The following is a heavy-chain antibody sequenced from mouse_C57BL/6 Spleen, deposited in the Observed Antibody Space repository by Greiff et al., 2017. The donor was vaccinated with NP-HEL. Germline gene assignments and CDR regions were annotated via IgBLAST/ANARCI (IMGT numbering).Heavy chain of an antibody. CDR3: TRRGWLLPLAY. V-gene: IGHV1-15*01. CDR2: IDPETGGT. D-gene: IGHD2-3*01. J-gene: IGHJ3*01. Sequence: QVQLQQSGAELVRPGASVTLSCKASGYTFTDYEMHWVKQTPVHGLEWIGAIDPETGGTAYNQKFKGKAILTADKSSSTAYMELRSLTSEDSAVYYCTRRGWLLPLAYWGQGTLVTVSA. CDR1: GYTFTDYE.